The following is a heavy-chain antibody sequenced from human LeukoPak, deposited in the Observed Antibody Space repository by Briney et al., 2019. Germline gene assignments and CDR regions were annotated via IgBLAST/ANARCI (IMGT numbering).Heavy chain of an antibody. CDR2: IIPIFGTA. Sequence: SVKVSCKASGYTFTGYYMHWVRQAPGQGLEWMGGIIPIFGTANYAQKFQGRVTITADKSTSTAYMELSSLRSEDTAVYYCARGGPPQDDYVWGSYRYPFDYWGQGTLVTVSS. CDR1: GYTFTGYY. V-gene: IGHV1-69*06. J-gene: IGHJ4*02. CDR3: ARGGPPQDDYVWGSYRYPFDY. D-gene: IGHD3-16*02.